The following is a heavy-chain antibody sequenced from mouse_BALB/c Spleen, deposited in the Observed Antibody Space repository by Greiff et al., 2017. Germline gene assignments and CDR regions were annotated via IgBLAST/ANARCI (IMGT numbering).Heavy chain of an antibody. CDR3: ARAYYYGTDY. CDR1: GYTFTSYW. Sequence: QVQLQQPGAELVKPGASVKLSCKASGYTFTSYWMHWVKQRPGQGLEWIGEINPSNGRTNYNEKFKSKATLTVDKSSSTAYMQLSSLTSEDSAVYYCARAYYYGTDYWGQGTTLTVSS. CDR2: INPSNGRT. D-gene: IGHD1-1*01. V-gene: IGHV1S81*02. J-gene: IGHJ2*01.